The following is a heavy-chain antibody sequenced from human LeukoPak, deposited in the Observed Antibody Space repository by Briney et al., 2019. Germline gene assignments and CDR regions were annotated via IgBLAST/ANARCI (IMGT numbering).Heavy chain of an antibody. Sequence: SETLSLTCAVSGGSISSSNWWSWVRQPPGKGLEWIGEINHSGSTNYNPSLKSRVTISVDTSKNQFSLKLSSVTAADTAVYYCAIGYCSGGSCYYFDYWGQGTLVTVSS. CDR1: GGSISSSNW. CDR3: AIGYCSGGSCYYFDY. J-gene: IGHJ4*02. V-gene: IGHV4-4*02. CDR2: INHSGST. D-gene: IGHD2-15*01.